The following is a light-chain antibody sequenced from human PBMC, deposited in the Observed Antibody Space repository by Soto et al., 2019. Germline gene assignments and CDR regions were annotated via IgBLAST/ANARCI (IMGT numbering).Light chain of an antibody. Sequence: QSVLTQPASVSGSPGHSITISCTGTSSDVGGYNYVSWYQQHPGKAPKLMIYDVSNRPSGVSNRFSGSKSGNTASLTISGVQAEDEADYYGSSYTSSSPLYVFGTGTKVPAL. V-gene: IGLV2-14*01. CDR3: SSYTSSSPLYV. CDR1: SSDVGGYNY. CDR2: DVS. J-gene: IGLJ1*01.